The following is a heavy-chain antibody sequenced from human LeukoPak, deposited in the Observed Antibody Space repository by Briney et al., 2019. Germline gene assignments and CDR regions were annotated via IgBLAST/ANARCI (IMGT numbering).Heavy chain of an antibody. CDR3: ARAVPDILTGSGAFDI. Sequence: PGRSLRLSRAASGFAFSSFAMHWVRQATEKGLEWVSAIGTAGDPYYPGSVKGRFTISRENAKNSLYLQMNSLRAEDTAVYYCARAVPDILTGSGAFDIWGQGTMVTVSS. V-gene: IGHV3-13*05. CDR2: IGTAGDP. J-gene: IGHJ3*02. D-gene: IGHD3-9*01. CDR1: GFAFSSFA.